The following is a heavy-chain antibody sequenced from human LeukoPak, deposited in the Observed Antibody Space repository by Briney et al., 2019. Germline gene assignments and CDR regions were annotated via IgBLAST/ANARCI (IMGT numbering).Heavy chain of an antibody. CDR1: GYTFTTYD. V-gene: IGHV1-8*01. D-gene: IGHD2-21*01. J-gene: IGHJ4*02. CDR2: MNPNSGNT. Sequence: ASVKVSCKASGYTFTTYDINWVRQATGQGLEWLGWMNPNSGNTGYAQKFQGRVTMTRNISKTTAYMELSNLRSDDTAVYYCARVAGNCGGDCYRLLYWGQGTLVTVSS. CDR3: ARVAGNCGGDCYRLLY.